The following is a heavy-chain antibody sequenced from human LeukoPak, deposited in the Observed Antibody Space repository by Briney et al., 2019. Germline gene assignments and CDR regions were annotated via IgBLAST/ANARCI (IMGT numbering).Heavy chain of an antibody. CDR2: FSGSGGGT. Sequence: PGGSLRLSCAASGFTFSSYAMSWVRQGPGKGLEWVSAFSGSGGGTYYADAVKGRFTISRDNSKNTLYLQMNSPTAEDTAVYYCAKNTDYDILPPFDYRGQGTLVTVSS. D-gene: IGHD3-9*01. CDR1: GFTFSSYA. J-gene: IGHJ4*02. V-gene: IGHV3-23*01. CDR3: AKNTDYDILPPFDY.